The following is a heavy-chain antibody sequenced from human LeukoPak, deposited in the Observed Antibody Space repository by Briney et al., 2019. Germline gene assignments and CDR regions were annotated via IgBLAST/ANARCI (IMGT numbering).Heavy chain of an antibody. V-gene: IGHV1-46*01. J-gene: IGHJ4*02. D-gene: IGHD1-1*01. CDR1: GYTFSNYF. CDR2: ISPSGDST. CDR3: VRADDQHFDL. Sequence: ASVKVSCKASGYTFSNYFMHWVRQTPGQGLEWMGIISPSGDSTSYAQKFRDRVTMARDTSTSTVYMEVSSLMSDGTGVYYCVRADDQHFDLWGQGTLVTVSS.